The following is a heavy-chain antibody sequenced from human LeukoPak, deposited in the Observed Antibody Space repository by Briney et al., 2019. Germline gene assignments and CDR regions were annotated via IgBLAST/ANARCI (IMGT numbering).Heavy chain of an antibody. CDR3: ARGWFGELKGVLFDY. CDR1: GGSISSYY. CDR2: IYYSGST. D-gene: IGHD3-10*01. V-gene: IGHV4-59*01. Sequence: SETLSLTCTVSGGSISSYYWSWIRQPPGKGLEWIGYIYYSGSTNYTPSLKSRFTISVDTSKNQFSLKLSSVTAADTAVYYCARGWFGELKGVLFDYWGQGTLVTVSS. J-gene: IGHJ4*02.